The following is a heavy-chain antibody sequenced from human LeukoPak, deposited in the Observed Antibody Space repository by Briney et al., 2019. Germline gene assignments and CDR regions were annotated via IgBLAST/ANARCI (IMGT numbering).Heavy chain of an antibody. CDR1: VFTFRSYW. V-gene: IGHV3-74*01. J-gene: IGHJ3*02. CDR2: IYSDGSRT. CDR3: ARSRDGYSLDAFDI. Sequence: GGSLRLSCAASVFTFRSYWMHWVRHAPGKGLVWVSRIYSDGSRTSYADSVKGRFTISRDNAKNTLYLQMNSLRAEDTAVYYCARSRDGYSLDAFDIWGQGTMVTVSS. D-gene: IGHD5-24*01.